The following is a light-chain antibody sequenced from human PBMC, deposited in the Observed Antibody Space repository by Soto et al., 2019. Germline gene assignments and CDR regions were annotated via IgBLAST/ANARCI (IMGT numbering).Light chain of an antibody. Sequence: DIQMTQSPSSLSASVGDRVTITCQASQDISNYLNWYQQKPGKAPKLLIYDASNLETGVPSRFSGSGSATYFTFTISSQQPEDIATYSCHQYDNPPITAGPAPNVDSK. J-gene: IGKJ3*01. CDR2: DAS. V-gene: IGKV1-33*01. CDR3: HQYDNPPIT. CDR1: QDISNY.